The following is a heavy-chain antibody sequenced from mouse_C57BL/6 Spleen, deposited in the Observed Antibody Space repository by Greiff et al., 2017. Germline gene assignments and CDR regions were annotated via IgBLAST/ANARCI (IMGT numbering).Heavy chain of an antibody. CDR2: ISYDGSN. V-gene: IGHV3-6*01. CDR1: GYSITSGYY. Sequence: DVKLQESGPGLVKPSQSLSLTCSVTGYSITSGYYWNWIRQFPGNKLEWMGYISYDGSNNYNPSLKNRISITRDTSKNQFFLKLNSVTTEDTATYYCARLDSNYGMDYWGQGTSVTVSS. D-gene: IGHD2-5*01. J-gene: IGHJ4*01. CDR3: ARLDSNYGMDY.